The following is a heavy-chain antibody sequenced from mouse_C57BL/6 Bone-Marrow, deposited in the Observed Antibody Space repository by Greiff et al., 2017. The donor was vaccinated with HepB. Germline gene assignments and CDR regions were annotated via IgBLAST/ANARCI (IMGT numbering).Heavy chain of an antibody. D-gene: IGHD1-1*01. CDR2: IRNKANGYTT. CDR3: ASGYDSSCGYAMDY. J-gene: IGHJ4*01. V-gene: IGHV7-3*01. CDR1: GFTFTDYY. Sequence: EVKLEESGGGLVQPGGSLSLSCAASGFTFTDYYMSWVRQPPGKALEWLGFIRNKANGYTTEYSSSVKGRFTISRDNSKSILYLQMNALRAEDSATYYCASGYDSSCGYAMDYWGQGTSVTVSS.